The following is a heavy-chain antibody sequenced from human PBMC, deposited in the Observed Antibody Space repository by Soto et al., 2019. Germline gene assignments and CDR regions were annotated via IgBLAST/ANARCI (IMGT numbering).Heavy chain of an antibody. Sequence: EVRLVESEGGLVQPGGSLRLSCEASGFTFSSSNLNWVRQASGKGLEWVSYISFSSGNIYYADSVKGRFTISRDNAKNSLYLQMNSLRDEDTAVYYCARAPGESGSYYGLFDYWGQGTLVTVSS. CDR1: GFTFSSSN. CDR3: ARAPGESGSYYGLFDY. J-gene: IGHJ4*02. CDR2: ISFSSGNI. V-gene: IGHV3-48*02. D-gene: IGHD1-26*01.